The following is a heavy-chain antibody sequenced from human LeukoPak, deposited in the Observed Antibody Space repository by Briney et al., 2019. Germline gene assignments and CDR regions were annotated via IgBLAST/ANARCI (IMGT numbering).Heavy chain of an antibody. CDR1: GYTFTSYY. Sequence: ASVKVSCKASGYTFTSYYMHWVRQAPGQGLEWMGIINPSGGSTSYAQKFQGRVTMTRDTSTSTVYMQLSSLRSEDTAVSSCARGPWFLGGYCGGDCYSDYWGQGTLVTVSS. CDR3: ARGPWFLGGYCGGDCYSDY. J-gene: IGHJ4*02. CDR2: INPSGGST. V-gene: IGHV1-46*01. D-gene: IGHD2-21*02.